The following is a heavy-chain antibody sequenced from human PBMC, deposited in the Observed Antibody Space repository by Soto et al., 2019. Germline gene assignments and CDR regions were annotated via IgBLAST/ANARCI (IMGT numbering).Heavy chain of an antibody. J-gene: IGHJ4*01. D-gene: IGHD2-8*01. Sequence: PGGSLRLSCAASGFTFDSPYSHGMSWVRQSPGKGPEWVSTISSNGANTHYAESVKGRFTISKDASRNTVHLHMNSPRAEDTATYFCVSWVSAHFDYWGHGTPVTVSS. CDR3: VSWVSAHFDY. CDR2: ISSNGANT. V-gene: IGHV3-23*01. CDR1: GFTFDSPYSHG.